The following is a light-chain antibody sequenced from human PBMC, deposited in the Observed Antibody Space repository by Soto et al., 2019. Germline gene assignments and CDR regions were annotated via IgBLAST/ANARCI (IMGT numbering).Light chain of an antibody. V-gene: IGKV3-15*01. CDR2: GAS. CDR1: QSVSSN. CDR3: QHYYNWPLT. J-gene: IGKJ4*01. Sequence: EIVMTQSPATLSVSPGERATLSCRASQSVSSNLAWYQQKPGQAPRLLIYGASTRATGIPAKFSGSASGTEFTLTISSLQSEDFAVYYCQHYYNWPLTFGGGTKVEIK.